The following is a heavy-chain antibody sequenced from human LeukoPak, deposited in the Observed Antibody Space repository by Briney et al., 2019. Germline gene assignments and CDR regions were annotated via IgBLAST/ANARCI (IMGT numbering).Heavy chain of an antibody. CDR2: VYSSGST. D-gene: IGHD2-21*02. CDR1: GASIHDDH. V-gene: IGHV4-59*01. J-gene: IGHJ4*02. Sequence: SETLSLTCTVSGASIHDDHFTWIRQPPGKGLEWIGYVYSSGSTIYIPSLKSRVTISIDTSKNQFSLKLISVTAADTAVYYCAGDWNWGQGILVTVSS. CDR3: AGDWN.